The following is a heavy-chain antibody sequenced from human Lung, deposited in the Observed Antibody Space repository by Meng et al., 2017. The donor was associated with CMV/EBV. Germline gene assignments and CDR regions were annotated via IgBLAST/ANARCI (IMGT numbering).Heavy chain of an antibody. D-gene: IGHD6-19*01. CDR3: ASFPPPGKQWLVADY. J-gene: IGHJ4*02. Sequence: QVELPESGPVPVKPSGTLSLTCAGSGGSISSSNWWSWVRQPPGKGLEWIGESYHSGSTNYNPSLKSRVTISVDKSKSQFSLKLSSVTAADTAVYYCASFPPPGKQWLVADYWGQGTLVTVSS. V-gene: IGHV4-4*02. CDR2: SYHSGST. CDR1: GGSISSSNW.